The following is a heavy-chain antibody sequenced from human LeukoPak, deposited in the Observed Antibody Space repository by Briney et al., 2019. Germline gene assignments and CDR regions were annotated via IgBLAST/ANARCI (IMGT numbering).Heavy chain of an antibody. CDR1: GFTFSSYA. V-gene: IGHV3-23*01. CDR2: ISGSGGST. J-gene: IGHJ4*02. Sequence: PGGSLRLSCAASGFTFSSYAMSWVRQAPGKGLEWVSAISGSGGSTYYADSVKGRFTISRDNSKNTLYLQMNSLRAEDTAVYYCAKVYYYDSSGYYYSHFDYRGQGTLVTVSS. CDR3: AKVYYYDSSGYYYSHFDY. D-gene: IGHD3-22*01.